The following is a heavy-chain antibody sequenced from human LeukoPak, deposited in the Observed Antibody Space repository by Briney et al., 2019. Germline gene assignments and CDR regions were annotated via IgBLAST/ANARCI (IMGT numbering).Heavy chain of an antibody. V-gene: IGHV4-34*01. Sequence: SETLSLTCAVYGGSFSGYYWSGIRQPPGKGLEWIGEINHSGSTNYNPSLKSRVTISVDTSKNQFSLKLSSVTAADTAVYYCARGIGYCSSTSCYYYYYGMDVWGQGTTVTVSS. D-gene: IGHD2-2*01. CDR3: ARGIGYCSSTSCYYYYYGMDV. CDR1: GGSFSGYY. J-gene: IGHJ6*02. CDR2: INHSGST.